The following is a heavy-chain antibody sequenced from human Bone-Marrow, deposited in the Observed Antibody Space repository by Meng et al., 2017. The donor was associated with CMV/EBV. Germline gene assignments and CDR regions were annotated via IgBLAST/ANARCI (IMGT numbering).Heavy chain of an antibody. CDR2: ISSSSSYI. V-gene: IGHV3-21*01. J-gene: IGHJ6*02. Sequence: GESLKISCAASGFTFSSYSMNWVRQAPGKGLEWVSSISSSSSYIYYADSVKGRFTISRDNAKNSLYLQMNSLTAEDTAVYYCARDAPEEYCSSTSCRYYYYYGMDVWGQGTTVTVSS. CDR3: ARDAPEEYCSSTSCRYYYYYGMDV. CDR1: GFTFSSYS. D-gene: IGHD2-2*01.